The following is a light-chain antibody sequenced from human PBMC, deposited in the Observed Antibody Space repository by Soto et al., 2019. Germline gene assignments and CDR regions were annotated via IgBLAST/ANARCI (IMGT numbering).Light chain of an antibody. CDR2: EVS. CDR1: SSDVGGYNY. J-gene: IGLJ1*01. V-gene: IGLV2-14*01. CDR3: SSYTSSSTLV. Sequence: ALAQPASVSGSPGQSITISCTGTSSDVGGYNYVSWYQQHPGKAPKLMIYEVSNRPSGVSNRFSGSKSGNTASLTISGLQAEDEADYYCSSYTSSSTLVFGTGTKVTVL.